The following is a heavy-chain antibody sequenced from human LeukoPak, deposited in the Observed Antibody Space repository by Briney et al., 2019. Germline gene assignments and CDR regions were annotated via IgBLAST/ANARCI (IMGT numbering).Heavy chain of an antibody. D-gene: IGHD2/OR15-2a*01. Sequence: PSETLSLTCTVSGGSIDSRSYYWDWIRQAPGKGLEWIGTIYHRGSTEYNPSLKSRVAIFVDTSKNQFSLILHSVAAADTAVYYCARRSEFDNTHYHYFDYWGQGALVTVSS. CDR3: ARRSEFDNTHYHYFDY. J-gene: IGHJ4*02. CDR1: GGSIDSRSYY. V-gene: IGHV4-39*01. CDR2: IYHRGST.